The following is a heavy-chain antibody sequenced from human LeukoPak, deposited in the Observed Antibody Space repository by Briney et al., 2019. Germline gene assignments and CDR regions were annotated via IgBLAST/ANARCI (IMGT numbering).Heavy chain of an antibody. CDR1: GGSFSGYY. CDR3: ARGRQDVTMIVVVMTAVSYYLDV. CDR2: MNPSGST. J-gene: IGHJ6*03. V-gene: IGHV4-34*01. Sequence: SETLSLTRAVYGGSFSGYYWTWIRQTPEKGLEWIGEMNPSGSTSYNPSLKSRVTISVDTSKNQFSLKLSSVTAADTAVYYCARGRQDVTMIVVVMTAVSYYLDVWGKGTTVTVS. D-gene: IGHD3-22*01.